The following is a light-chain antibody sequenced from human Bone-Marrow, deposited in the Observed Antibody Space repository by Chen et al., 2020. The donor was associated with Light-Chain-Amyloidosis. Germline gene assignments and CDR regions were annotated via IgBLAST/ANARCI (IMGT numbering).Light chain of an antibody. CDR1: QSVGTY. Sequence: EIVLTQSPATLVLSPGERATLSCRASQSVGTYLAWYQQKPGQAPRLLIYDASDRATGIPARFSGSGAGTDCTLSISSLAPEDGAVYYCQQRGNWPLTFGGGTKVEI. CDR3: QQRGNWPLT. V-gene: IGKV3-11*01. J-gene: IGKJ4*01. CDR2: DAS.